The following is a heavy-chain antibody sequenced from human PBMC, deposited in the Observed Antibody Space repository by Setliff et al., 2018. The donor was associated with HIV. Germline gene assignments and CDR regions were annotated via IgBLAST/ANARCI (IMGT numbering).Heavy chain of an antibody. CDR3: VREGEYFDTIGHYLVRRFFDL. J-gene: IGHJ3*01. D-gene: IGHD3-9*01. Sequence: PGGSLRLSCAASGLTFSSYWMSWVRQAPGKGLEWMANIKEDGSEKYYVDAVKGRFTISRDNAKKSVFLHMNSLRGEDTAVYYCVREGEYFDTIGHYLVRRFFDLWGQGTMVTVSS. V-gene: IGHV3-7*01. CDR1: GLTFSSYW. CDR2: IKEDGSEK.